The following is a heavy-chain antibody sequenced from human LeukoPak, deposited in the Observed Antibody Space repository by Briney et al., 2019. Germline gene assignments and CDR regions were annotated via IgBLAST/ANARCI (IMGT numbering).Heavy chain of an antibody. D-gene: IGHD3-3*01. Sequence: GGSLRLSCAAPGFNVSSNYMSWVRQAPGKGLEWVSVIYSGGSTYYADSVKGRFTVSRDNSKNTLYLQMNSLRAEDTAVYYCAREYEQHWGQGTLVTVSS. CDR2: IYSGGST. CDR1: GFNVSSNY. CDR3: AREYEQH. J-gene: IGHJ1*01. V-gene: IGHV3-53*01.